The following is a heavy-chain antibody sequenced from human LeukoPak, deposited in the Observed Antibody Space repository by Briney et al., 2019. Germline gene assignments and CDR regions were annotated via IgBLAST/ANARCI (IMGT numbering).Heavy chain of an antibody. J-gene: IGHJ4*02. CDR3: ARHEDYGGNARNPFGY. D-gene: IGHD4-23*01. Sequence: KPSETLSLTCTVSGGSISSYYWSWIRQPPGKGLEWIGYIYYSESTNYNPSLKSRVTISVDTSKNQFSLKLSSVTAADTAVYYCARHEDYGGNARNPFGYWGQGTLVTVSS. CDR1: GGSISSYY. V-gene: IGHV4-59*08. CDR2: IYYSEST.